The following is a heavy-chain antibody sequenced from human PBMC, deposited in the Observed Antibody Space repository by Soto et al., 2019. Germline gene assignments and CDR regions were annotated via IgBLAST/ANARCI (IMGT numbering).Heavy chain of an antibody. V-gene: IGHV1-69*13. Sequence: SVKVSCKASGGTFSSYAISWVRQAPGQGLEWMGGIIPIFGTANYAQKFQGRVTITADESASTAYMELSSLRSEDTAVYYCARAIVVVPAAIAPNWFDPWGQGTLVTVSS. CDR2: IIPIFGTA. J-gene: IGHJ5*02. CDR3: ARAIVVVPAAIAPNWFDP. D-gene: IGHD2-2*01. CDR1: GGTFSSYA.